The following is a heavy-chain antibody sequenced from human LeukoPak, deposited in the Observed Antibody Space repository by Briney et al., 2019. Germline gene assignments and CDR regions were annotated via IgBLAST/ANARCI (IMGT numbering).Heavy chain of an antibody. CDR1: GGSISSDNYY. Sequence: SETLSLTCTVTGGSISSDNYYWSWIRQPAGKGLEWIGRIYASGSTNYNPSLKSRITISVDTSKNQFSLKLSSVTAADTAMYYCARDFDSPMAFDIWGQGTMVTVSS. CDR3: ARDFDSPMAFDI. V-gene: IGHV4-61*02. D-gene: IGHD3-9*01. J-gene: IGHJ3*02. CDR2: IYASGST.